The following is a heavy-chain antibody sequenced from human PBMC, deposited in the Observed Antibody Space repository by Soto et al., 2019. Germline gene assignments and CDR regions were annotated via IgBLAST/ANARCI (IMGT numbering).Heavy chain of an antibody. CDR1: GGSISSGGYY. V-gene: IGHV4-31*03. CDR3: ARVLRKYDSSGYHNWFDP. D-gene: IGHD3-22*01. CDR2: IYYSGST. Sequence: SETLSLTCTVSGGSISSGGYYWSWIRQHPGKGLEWIGYIYYSGSTYYNPSLKSRVTISADTSKNQFSLKLSSVTAADTAVYYCARVLRKYDSSGYHNWFDPWGQGTLVTVSS. J-gene: IGHJ5*02.